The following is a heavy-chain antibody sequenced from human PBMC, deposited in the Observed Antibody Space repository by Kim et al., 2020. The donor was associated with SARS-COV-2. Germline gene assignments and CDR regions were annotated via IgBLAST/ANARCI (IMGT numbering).Heavy chain of an antibody. D-gene: IGHD3-9*01. Sequence: ASVKVSCKASGYTFTGYYMHWVRQAPGQGLEWMGWINPNSGGTNYAQKFQGWVTMTRDTSISTAYMELSRLRSDDTAVYYCATSRTSTAGRYFDWSGLGGGYYYYYYGMDVWGQGTTVTVSS. CDR3: ATSRTSTAGRYFDWSGLGGGYYYYYYGMDV. V-gene: IGHV1-2*04. CDR2: INPNSGGT. CDR1: GYTFTGYY. J-gene: IGHJ6*02.